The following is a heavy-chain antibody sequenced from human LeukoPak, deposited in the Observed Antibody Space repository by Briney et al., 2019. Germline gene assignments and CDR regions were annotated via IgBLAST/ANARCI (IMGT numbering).Heavy chain of an antibody. J-gene: IGHJ4*02. V-gene: IGHV4-59*01. D-gene: IGHD3-10*01. CDR1: GGSINNYY. Sequence: SETLSLTCTVSGGSINNYYWSWIRQPPGKGLEWIGYIYYRGSTNYNPSLKSRVTFSVDTSKNQFSLKLNSVTAADTAVYYCASNYYGSGSLDYWGQGNLVTVSS. CDR3: ASNYYGSGSLDY. CDR2: IYYRGST.